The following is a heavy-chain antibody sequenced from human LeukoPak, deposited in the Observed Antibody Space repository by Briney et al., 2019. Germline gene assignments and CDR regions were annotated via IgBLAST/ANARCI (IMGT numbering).Heavy chain of an antibody. V-gene: IGHV1-46*01. CDR2: INPSGGST. CDR3: ARDLVANYYDSSGYYSDY. D-gene: IGHD3-22*01. Sequence: GASVKVSCKASGYTFTSYYMHWVRQAPGQGLEWMGIINPSGGSTSYAQKFQGRVTMTRDTSTSTVYMELSSLRSEDTAVYYCARDLVANYYDSSGYYSDYWGQGTLVTVSS. J-gene: IGHJ4*02. CDR1: GYTFTSYY.